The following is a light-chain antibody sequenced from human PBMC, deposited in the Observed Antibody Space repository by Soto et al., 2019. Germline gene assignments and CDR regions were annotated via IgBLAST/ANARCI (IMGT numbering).Light chain of an antibody. Sequence: QSVLTQPPSASGSPGQSVTISCTGTSSDVGGYNYVSWYQQHPGKAPKLMIYEVSKRPSGVHDRFSGSKSGNTASLTVSGLQAEDEADYYCSSYAGSNGVVFGGGTKVTVL. CDR3: SSYAGSNGVV. V-gene: IGLV2-8*01. CDR2: EVS. CDR1: SSDVGGYNY. J-gene: IGLJ2*01.